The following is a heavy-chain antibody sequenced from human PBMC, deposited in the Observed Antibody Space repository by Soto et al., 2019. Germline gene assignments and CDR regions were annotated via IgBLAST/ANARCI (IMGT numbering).Heavy chain of an antibody. V-gene: IGHV4-39*07. CDR3: ARDFSYYGSGSYYDY. CDR2: IYYSGST. Sequence: IRQPPGKGLEWIGSIYYSGSTYYNPSLKSRVTISVDTSKNQFSLKLSSVTAADTAVYYCARDFSYYGSGSYYDYWGQGTLVTVSS. D-gene: IGHD3-10*01. J-gene: IGHJ4*02.